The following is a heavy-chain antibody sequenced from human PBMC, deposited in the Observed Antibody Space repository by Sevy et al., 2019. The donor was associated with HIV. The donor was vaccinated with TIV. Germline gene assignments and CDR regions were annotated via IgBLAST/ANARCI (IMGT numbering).Heavy chain of an antibody. Sequence: ASVKVSCKASGYTFTSYDINWVRQAAGQGLEWMGWMNPNSGNTGYEQKFQGRVTMTRNTSISAAYMELSNLRSEDTAVYYCARAAGSWSYIHALDGWGQGTTVTVSS. CDR2: MNPNSGNT. J-gene: IGHJ6*02. CDR3: ARAAGSWSYIHALDG. D-gene: IGHD3-10*01. CDR1: GYTFTSYD. V-gene: IGHV1-8*01.